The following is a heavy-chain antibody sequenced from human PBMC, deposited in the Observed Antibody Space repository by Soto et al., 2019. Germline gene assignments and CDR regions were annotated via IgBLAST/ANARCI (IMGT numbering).Heavy chain of an antibody. V-gene: IGHV3-7*03. J-gene: IGHJ4*02. CDR2: INEDGSEK. CDR3: ARTGWPQSSYYFDY. D-gene: IGHD3-16*01. Sequence: GGSLRLSCAASGFRFSLFWMSWVRQTPGKGLEWVANINEDGSEKFFADSVKGRFTISRDNAKNSLSLQMNSLTADDTAVYYCARTGWPQSSYYFDYWGQGTLVTVSS. CDR1: GFRFSLFW.